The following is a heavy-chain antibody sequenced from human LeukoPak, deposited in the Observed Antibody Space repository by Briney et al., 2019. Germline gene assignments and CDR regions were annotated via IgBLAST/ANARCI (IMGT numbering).Heavy chain of an antibody. CDR3: ARGRSSYYEILTGPNYFDY. J-gene: IGHJ4*02. CDR1: GYSFTSYY. V-gene: IGHV1-46*01. CDR2: INPSGDTT. D-gene: IGHD3-9*01. Sequence: ASVKVSCKASGYSFTSYYMHWVRQAPGQGLEWMGIINPSGDTTSYAQKFQGRVTMTRDTSTSTVYMELSSLRSEDTAVFYCARGRSSYYEILTGPNYFDYWGQGTLVTVSS.